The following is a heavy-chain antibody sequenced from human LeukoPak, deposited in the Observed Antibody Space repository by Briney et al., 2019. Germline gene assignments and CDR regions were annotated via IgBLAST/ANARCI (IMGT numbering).Heavy chain of an antibody. D-gene: IGHD6-13*01. CDR3: ASWYYYFDY. J-gene: IGHJ4*02. Sequence: PSETLSLTCTVSGDSINKYFWSRLRQSPGKGLEWIGYISHSGNTNYNPSLKSRVTISLDKSNNQFSLRLSSVTAADTAVYYCASWYYYFDYWGQGTLVTVSS. CDR2: ISHSGNT. V-gene: IGHV4-59*01. CDR1: GDSINKYF.